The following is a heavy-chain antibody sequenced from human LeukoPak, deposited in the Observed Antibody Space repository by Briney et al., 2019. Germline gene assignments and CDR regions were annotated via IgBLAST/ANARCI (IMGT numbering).Heavy chain of an antibody. CDR1: GYTFTGYY. D-gene: IGHD3-3*01. Sequence: ASVKVSCKTSGYTFTGYYILWVRQAPGQGLEWMGWINPYSDDTNYAQKFQGRVTMARDTSISTAYMELNRLTSDDTAVYYCARTVIFEVGLTGIDYWGQGTLVTVSS. J-gene: IGHJ4*02. V-gene: IGHV1-2*02. CDR3: ARTVIFEVGLTGIDY. CDR2: INPYSDDT.